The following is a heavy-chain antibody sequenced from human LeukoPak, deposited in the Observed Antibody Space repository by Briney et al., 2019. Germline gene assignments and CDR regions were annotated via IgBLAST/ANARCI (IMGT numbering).Heavy chain of an antibody. D-gene: IGHD1-26*01. Sequence: ASVKVSCKASGYTFTSYDINWVRQATGQGLELMGWMNPNSGNTGYAQKFQGRVTITRNTSISTAYMELSSLRSEDTAVYYCARSGGGSYFFDYWGQGTLVTVSS. CDR2: MNPNSGNT. J-gene: IGHJ4*02. CDR1: GYTFTSYD. CDR3: ARSGGGSYFFDY. V-gene: IGHV1-8*03.